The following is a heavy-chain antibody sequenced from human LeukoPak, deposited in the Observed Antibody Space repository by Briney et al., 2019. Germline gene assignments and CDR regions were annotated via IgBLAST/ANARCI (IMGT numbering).Heavy chain of an antibody. CDR1: GFTFSSYW. D-gene: IGHD1-14*01. CDR2: INPGGSSI. V-gene: IGHV3-74*01. Sequence: GRSLRLSCAASGFTFSSYWMHRVRQVPGKGLVWVARINPGGSSITYADSVKGRFTISRDNAKNTLYLQMDSLRAEDTGVYYCASSNQADDYWGQGTLVTVSS. CDR3: ASSNQADDY. J-gene: IGHJ4*02.